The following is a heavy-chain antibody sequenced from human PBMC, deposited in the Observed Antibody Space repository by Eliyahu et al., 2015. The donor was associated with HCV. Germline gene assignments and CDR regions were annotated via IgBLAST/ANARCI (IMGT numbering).Heavy chain of an antibody. Sequence: QLQLQESGPGLVKPSETLSLTCTVSGGSIXSTSYYWGWIRPPPGXKGLEWIGSIYYSGSTYYNPSLKSRVTISVDTSKNQFXLKLSSVTAADTAVYYCARHARGSWTSFDIWGQGTMVTVSS. CDR3: ARHARGSWTSFDI. CDR2: IYYSGST. D-gene: IGHD6-13*01. CDR1: GGSIXSTSYY. J-gene: IGHJ3*02. V-gene: IGHV4-39*01.